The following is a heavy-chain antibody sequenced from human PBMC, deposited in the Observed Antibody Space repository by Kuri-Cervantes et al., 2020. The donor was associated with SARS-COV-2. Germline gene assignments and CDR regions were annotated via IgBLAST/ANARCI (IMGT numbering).Heavy chain of an antibody. D-gene: IGHD3-22*01. Sequence: GESLKISCAASGFTFSDYYMSWIRQAPGKGLEWVGRIKSKTDGGTTDYAAPVKGRFTISRDDSKNTLYLQMNSLRAEDTAVYYCAKGSGYYYDSSGYYSFDYWGQGTLVTVSS. CDR3: AKGSGYYYDSSGYYSFDY. CDR2: IKSKTDGGTT. CDR1: GFTFSDYY. V-gene: IGHV3-15*01. J-gene: IGHJ4*02.